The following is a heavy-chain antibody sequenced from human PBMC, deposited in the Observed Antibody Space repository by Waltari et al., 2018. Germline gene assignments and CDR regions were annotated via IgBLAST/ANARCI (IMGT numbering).Heavy chain of an antibody. CDR3: TRTRYCSTTSCQVDWFDP. CDR2: INGDGGGT. V-gene: IGHV3-74*01. J-gene: IGHJ5*02. D-gene: IGHD2-2*01. CDR1: GFTFSSYW. Sequence: EVQLVESGGGLVQPGGSLRLSCAASGFTFSSYWMHWVRQAPGKGLIWVSRINGDGGGTSYADYVKGRFTISRDNANNTLYLQMNSLRAEDTAVYYCTRTRYCSTTSCQVDWFDPWGQGTLVTVSS.